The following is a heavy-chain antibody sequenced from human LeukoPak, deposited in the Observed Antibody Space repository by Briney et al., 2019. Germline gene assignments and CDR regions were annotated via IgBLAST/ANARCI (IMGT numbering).Heavy chain of an antibody. Sequence: PDTLSLTCTVSGGAISTYYWSWIRQPPGKGLEWIGYIYYSGTTSYNPSLKSRVTISVDTSKNQFSLKLSSVTAADTAVYYCARHTTAATGTFDHWGQGTLVTVSP. CDR3: ARHTTAATGTFDH. CDR1: GGAISTYY. J-gene: IGHJ4*02. D-gene: IGHD1-1*01. V-gene: IGHV4-59*08. CDR2: IYYSGTT.